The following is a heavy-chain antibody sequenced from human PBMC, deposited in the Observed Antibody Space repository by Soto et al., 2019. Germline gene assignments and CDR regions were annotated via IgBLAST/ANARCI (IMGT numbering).Heavy chain of an antibody. V-gene: IGHV3-30*18. J-gene: IGHJ4*02. Sequence: GGSLRLSCAASGFTFSSYGMHWVRQAPGKGLEWVAVISYDGSNKYYADSVKGRFTISRDNSKNTLYLQMNSLRAEDTAVYYCAKIIAAAGKSLGFFDYWGQGTLVTVS. CDR2: ISYDGSNK. CDR3: AKIIAAAGKSLGFFDY. D-gene: IGHD6-13*01. CDR1: GFTFSSYG.